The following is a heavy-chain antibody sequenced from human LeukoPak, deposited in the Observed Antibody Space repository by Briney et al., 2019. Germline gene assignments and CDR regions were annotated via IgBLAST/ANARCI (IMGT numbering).Heavy chain of an antibody. CDR2: IYSGGST. CDR1: GFTFSDYY. CDR3: ARDSYIAVT. Sequence: GGSLRLSCAASGFTFSDYYMSWIRQAPGKGLEWVSVIYSGGSTYYADSVKGRFTISRDNSKNTLYLQMNSLRAEDTAVYYCARDSYIAVTWGQGTLVTVSS. D-gene: IGHD6-19*01. J-gene: IGHJ5*02. V-gene: IGHV3-66*01.